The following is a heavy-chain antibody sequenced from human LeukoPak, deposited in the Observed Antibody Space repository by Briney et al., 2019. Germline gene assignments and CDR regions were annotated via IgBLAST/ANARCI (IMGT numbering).Heavy chain of an antibody. CDR2: IYGDGSR. V-gene: IGHV3-53*01. Sequence: GGSLRLSCAASGFTVSSNYLTWVRQAPGKGLEWVSYIYGDGSRNYADSVKGRFTISRDNSKNTLYLQMNSLRAEDTAVYFCARGRPPGDWGQGTLVTVSS. J-gene: IGHJ4*02. CDR3: ARGRPPGD. CDR1: GFTVSSNY. D-gene: IGHD1-26*01.